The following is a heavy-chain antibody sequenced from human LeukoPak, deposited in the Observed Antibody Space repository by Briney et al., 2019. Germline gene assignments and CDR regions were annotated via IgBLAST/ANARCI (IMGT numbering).Heavy chain of an antibody. D-gene: IGHD4-11*01. CDR1: GFTFSDYG. V-gene: IGHV3-30*18. CDR2: ISYDGSNK. CDR3: ANEYSKGDV. J-gene: IGHJ3*01. Sequence: GGSLRLSCAASGFTFSDYGIHWVRQAPGKGLEWVAVISYDGSNKFYADSVKGRFAISRDNSKNMLYLQMNSLRAEDAAVYYCANEYSKGDVWGQGTMVTVSS.